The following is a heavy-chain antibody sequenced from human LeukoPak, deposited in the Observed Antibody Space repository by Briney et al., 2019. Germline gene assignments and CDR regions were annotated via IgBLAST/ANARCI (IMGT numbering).Heavy chain of an antibody. CDR1: GGSFSGYY. D-gene: IGHD3-10*01. CDR3: AREKGLLWFGELGNYYYYYYMDV. J-gene: IGHJ6*03. CDR2: ISHSGST. V-gene: IGHV4-34*01. Sequence: SEALSLTCAVYGGSFSGYYWSWIRQPPGKGLEWIGEISHSGSTNYNPSLKSRVTISVDKSKNQFSLKLSSVTAADTAVYYCAREKGLLWFGELGNYYYYYYMDVWGKGTTVTVSS.